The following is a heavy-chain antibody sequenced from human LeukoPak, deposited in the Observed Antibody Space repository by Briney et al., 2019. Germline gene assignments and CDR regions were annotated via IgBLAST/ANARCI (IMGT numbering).Heavy chain of an antibody. V-gene: IGHV4-39*02. CDR3: ATEDVVIPTAAQRPLDY. J-gene: IGHJ4*02. CDR1: GGSISSSSYY. D-gene: IGHD2-2*01. Sequence: PSETLSLTCTVSGGSISSSSYYWGWIRQPPGKRLEWIGSIYYSGSTYYNPSLKSRVTISIDTSRNHFSLKLSSVTAADTAFYYCATEDVVIPTAAQRPLDYWGQGTLVTVSS. CDR2: IYYSGST.